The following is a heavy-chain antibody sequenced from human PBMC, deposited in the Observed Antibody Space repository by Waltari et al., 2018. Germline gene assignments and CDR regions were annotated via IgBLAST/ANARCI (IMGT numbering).Heavy chain of an antibody. CDR3: ARADGDYVYFDL. CDR2: IYSGGST. J-gene: IGHJ2*01. CDR1: GFTASSNY. Sequence: EVQLVETGGGLIQPGGSLRLSCAASGFTASSNYMSWVRQAPGKGLEWVSVIYSGGSTYYAASVKGRFTISRDNSKNTLYLQMNSLRAEDTAVYYCARADGDYVYFDLWGRGTLVTVSS. D-gene: IGHD4-17*01. V-gene: IGHV3-53*02.